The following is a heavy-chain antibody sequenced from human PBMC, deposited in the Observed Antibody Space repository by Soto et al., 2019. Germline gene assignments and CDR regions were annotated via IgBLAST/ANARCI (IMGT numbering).Heavy chain of an antibody. Sequence: SETLSLTCTVSCGSISSSSYYWGWIRQPPGKGLEWIGSIYYSGSTYYNPSLKSRVTISVDTSKNQFSLKLSSVTAADTAVYYCARLQPEYCSGGSCYLFAFDIWGQGTMVTVSS. CDR1: CGSISSSSYY. D-gene: IGHD2-15*01. CDR2: IYYSGST. CDR3: ARLQPEYCSGGSCYLFAFDI. J-gene: IGHJ3*02. V-gene: IGHV4-39*01.